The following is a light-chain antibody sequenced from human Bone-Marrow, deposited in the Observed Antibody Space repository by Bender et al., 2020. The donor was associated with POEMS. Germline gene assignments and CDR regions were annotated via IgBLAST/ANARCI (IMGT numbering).Light chain of an antibody. CDR1: RLGEKF. V-gene: IGLV3-1*01. Sequence: SYALTQPPSVSVSPGQTASITCSGDRLGEKFVYWYQQKPGQSPVLVIYQDAKRPSGIPERFSGSNSGNTATLTISGTQALDEADYYCQTWDRNTAVFGGGTKLTVL. CDR3: QTWDRNTAV. CDR2: QDA. J-gene: IGLJ2*01.